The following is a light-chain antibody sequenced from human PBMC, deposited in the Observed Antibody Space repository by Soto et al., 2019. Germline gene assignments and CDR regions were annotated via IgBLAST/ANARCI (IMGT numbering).Light chain of an antibody. CDR2: DVS. Sequence: QSALTQPRSVSGSPGQSVTISCTGTSSDVGGYNYVSWYQQHPGKAPKLMIYDVSKRPSGVPDRFSGSKSGNPASLTISGLQAEDEADYYCCSYAGSYRYVFGTGTKLTVL. CDR3: CSYAGSYRYV. V-gene: IGLV2-11*01. J-gene: IGLJ1*01. CDR1: SSDVGGYNY.